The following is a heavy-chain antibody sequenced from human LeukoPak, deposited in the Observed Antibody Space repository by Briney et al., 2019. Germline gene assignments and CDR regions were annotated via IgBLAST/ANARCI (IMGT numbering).Heavy chain of an antibody. CDR3: ARVRDQYSSSWYWFFQH. CDR2: IIPIFGTA. Sequence: ASVKVSCKASGGTFSSYAISWVRQAPGQGLEWMGGIIPIFGTANYAQKFQGRVTITADKSTSTAYMELSSLRSEDTAVYYCARVRDQYSSSWYWFFQHWGQGTLVTVSS. V-gene: IGHV1-69*06. CDR1: GGTFSSYA. J-gene: IGHJ1*01. D-gene: IGHD6-13*01.